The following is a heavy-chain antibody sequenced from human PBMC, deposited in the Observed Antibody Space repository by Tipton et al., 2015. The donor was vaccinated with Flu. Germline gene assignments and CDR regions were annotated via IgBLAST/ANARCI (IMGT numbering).Heavy chain of an antibody. D-gene: IGHD1-26*01. CDR1: GGSFSGYY. V-gene: IGHV4-4*08. CDR3: ARRRDGTFTYDY. J-gene: IGHJ4*02. Sequence: TLSLTCSVYGGSFSGYYWSWIRQPPGKGLEWIGRIYTSGSTTYNPSLNSRVTISLDTSNNQFSLRLNSVTAADTAVYYCARRRDGTFTYDYWGQGTLVTVSS. CDR2: IYTSGST.